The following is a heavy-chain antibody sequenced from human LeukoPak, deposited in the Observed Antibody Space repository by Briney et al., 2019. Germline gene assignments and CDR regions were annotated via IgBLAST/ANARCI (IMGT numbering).Heavy chain of an antibody. CDR2: ISTSSSYI. CDR1: GFTFSSYS. D-gene: IGHD3-10*01. V-gene: IGHV3-21*04. J-gene: IGHJ5*02. Sequence: GGSLRLSCAASGFTFSSYSMHWVRQAPGKGLEWVSSISTSSSYIYYADSVKGRFTISRDNAKKSLYLQMNSLRAEDTAVYYCAKDYYGSGSYNWFDPWGQGTLVTVSS. CDR3: AKDYYGSGSYNWFDP.